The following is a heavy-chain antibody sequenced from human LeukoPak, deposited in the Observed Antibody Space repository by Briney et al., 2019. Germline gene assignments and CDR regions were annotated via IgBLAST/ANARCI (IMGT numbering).Heavy chain of an antibody. CDR1: GFTFSTYS. V-gene: IGHV3-23*01. D-gene: IGHD2-21*02. CDR2: VSPSGGDT. CDR3: AKGGRLHQNDY. Sequence: PGGSLRLSCAASGFTFSTYSMIWVRLAPGKGLEWVSTVSPSGGDTYYVDSVEGRFTISRDNFRNTLYLQMNSLRAEDTAVYYCAKGGRLHQNDYWGQGTLVTVSS. J-gene: IGHJ4*02.